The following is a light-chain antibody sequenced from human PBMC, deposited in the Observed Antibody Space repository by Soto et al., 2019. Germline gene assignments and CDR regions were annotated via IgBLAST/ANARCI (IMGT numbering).Light chain of an antibody. V-gene: IGLV2-14*01. CDR2: DVS. J-gene: IGLJ1*01. CDR3: GSYASSSTLYV. CDR1: SSDVGGYNY. Sequence: QSALTQPASVSGSPGQSITISCTGTSSDVGGYNYVSWYQQHSGKAPKLMIYDVSIRPSGVSNCFSGSKSGNTASLTISGLQAEDEADYYCGSYASSSTLYVFGTGTKVTVL.